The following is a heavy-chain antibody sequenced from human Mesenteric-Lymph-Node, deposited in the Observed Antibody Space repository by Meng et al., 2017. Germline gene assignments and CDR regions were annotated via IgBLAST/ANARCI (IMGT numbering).Heavy chain of an antibody. J-gene: IGHJ4*02. CDR3: ARHPSWGTGSIHF. CDR1: GGSISSYY. D-gene: IGHD1-1*01. V-gene: IGHV4-59*08. Sequence: QVPLQESGPGLVKPSETLSLSCSVSGGSISSYYWSWIRQPPGKGLEWIAYIHSSGSTNYNPSLKSRVTMSVDTSKNQFSLNMRSVTAADTAVYYCARHPSWGTGSIHFWGQGTLVTVSS. CDR2: IHSSGST.